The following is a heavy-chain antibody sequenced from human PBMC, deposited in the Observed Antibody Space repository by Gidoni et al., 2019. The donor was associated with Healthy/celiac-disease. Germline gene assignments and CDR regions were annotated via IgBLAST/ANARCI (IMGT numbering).Heavy chain of an antibody. CDR1: GSTFSSYS. CDR2: ISSSSSTI. J-gene: IGHJ4*02. CDR3: ARDGRLTVTPSPGTYYFDY. Sequence: EVQLVEPGGGLVQPGGSLRLSCAASGSTFSSYSMHWDRQAPGKGLEWVSYISSSSSTIYYEDSVKGRFTISRDNAKNSLYLQMNSLRDEDTAVYYCARDGRLTVTPSPGTYYFDYWGQGTLVTVSS. D-gene: IGHD4-17*01. V-gene: IGHV3-48*02.